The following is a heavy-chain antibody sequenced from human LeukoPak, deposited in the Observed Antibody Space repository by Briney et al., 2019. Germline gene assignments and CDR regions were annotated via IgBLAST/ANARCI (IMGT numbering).Heavy chain of an antibody. J-gene: IGHJ4*02. CDR3: ATRMTTVTTGGY. CDR2: ITSSGSTI. Sequence: GGSLRLSCAASGFTFSSYEMNWVRQAPGKGLGWVSYITSSGSTIYYADSVKGRFTISRDNAKNSLYLQMNSLRAEDTAVYYCATRMTTVTTGGYWGQGTLVTVSS. V-gene: IGHV3-48*03. D-gene: IGHD4-17*01. CDR1: GFTFSSYE.